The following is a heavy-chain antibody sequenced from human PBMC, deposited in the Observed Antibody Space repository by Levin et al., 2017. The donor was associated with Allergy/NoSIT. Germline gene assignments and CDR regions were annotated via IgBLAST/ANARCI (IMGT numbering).Heavy chain of an antibody. CDR2: MSYSGVT. D-gene: IGHD5-24*01. J-gene: IGHJ4*02. Sequence: PGGSLRLSCTVSGGSISRNSWSWIRQPPGEGLEWIACMSYSGVTHYNPSLQSRVTISADTSKNQFSLKLSSVTAADTAVYYCATAMDTISILDHWGQGSLVTVSS. V-gene: IGHV4-59*01. CDR3: ATAMDTISILDH. CDR1: GGSISRNS.